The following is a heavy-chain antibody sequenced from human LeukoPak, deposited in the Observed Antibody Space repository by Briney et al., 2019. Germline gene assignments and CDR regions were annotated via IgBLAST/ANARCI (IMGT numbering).Heavy chain of an antibody. V-gene: IGHV3-23*01. CDR3: AKVPNSGWFNYFDY. D-gene: IGHD6-19*01. CDR1: GFTFSSYG. Sequence: GGSLRLSCAASGFTFSSYGMSWVRQAPGKGLEWVSAISGSGGSTYYADSVKGRFTISRDNSKNTLYLQMNSLRAEDTAVYYCAKVPNSGWFNYFDYWGQGTLVTVSS. J-gene: IGHJ4*02. CDR2: ISGSGGST.